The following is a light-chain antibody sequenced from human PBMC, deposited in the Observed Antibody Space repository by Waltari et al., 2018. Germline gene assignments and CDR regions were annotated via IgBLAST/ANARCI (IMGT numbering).Light chain of an antibody. CDR2: GKN. CDR3: NSRDSNNNRVF. Sequence: SSELTQDPAVSVALGQTVSITCQGDSLRRYDASWYQQKPRQAPLLVIYGKNSRPSGIPDRFSGSSSGNTASLTITGAQAEDEADYYCNSRDSNNNRVFFGGGTKLTVL. V-gene: IGLV3-19*01. CDR1: SLRRYD. J-gene: IGLJ2*01.